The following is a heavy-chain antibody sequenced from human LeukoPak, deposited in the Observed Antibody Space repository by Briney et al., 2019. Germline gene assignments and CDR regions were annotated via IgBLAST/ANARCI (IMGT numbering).Heavy chain of an antibody. Sequence: GGSLRLSCAASGFTFSSYAMHWVRQAPGKGLEWVAVISYDGSNKYYADSVKGRFTISRDNSKNTLYLQMNSLRAEDTAVYYCARVRAVAGPDYWGQGTLVTVSS. J-gene: IGHJ4*02. CDR1: GFTFSSYA. D-gene: IGHD6-19*01. CDR2: ISYDGSNK. CDR3: ARVRAVAGPDY. V-gene: IGHV3-30*04.